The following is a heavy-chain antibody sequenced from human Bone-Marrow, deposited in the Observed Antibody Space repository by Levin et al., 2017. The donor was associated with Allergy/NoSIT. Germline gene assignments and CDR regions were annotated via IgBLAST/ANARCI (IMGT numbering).Heavy chain of an antibody. Sequence: GGSRLSCAASGFAFSNYGIHWVRQAPGKGLEWVAVMSYDGTNKYYADSVKGRFSISRDNSRYTVYLQMNSLRVGDTAVYYCAKDLVPYCSSLTCYLGGYGMDVWGQGTKVTVSS. J-gene: IGHJ6*02. CDR2: MSYDGTNK. CDR3: AKDLVPYCSSLTCYLGGYGMDV. D-gene: IGHD2-2*01. V-gene: IGHV3-30*18. CDR1: GFAFSNYG.